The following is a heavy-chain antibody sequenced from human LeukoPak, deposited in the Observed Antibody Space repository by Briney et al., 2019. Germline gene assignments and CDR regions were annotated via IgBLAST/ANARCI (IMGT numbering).Heavy chain of an antibody. V-gene: IGHV4-59*01. D-gene: IGHD6-13*01. CDR3: ARGLQSIAAELDY. CDR1: GGSISSYY. J-gene: IGHJ4*02. Sequence: PSETLSLTCTVSGGSISSYYWSWIRQPPGKGLEWIGYIYNSGSTNYHPSLKSRVTISVDTSKNQFSLKLSSVTAADTAVYYCARGLQSIAAELDYWGQGTLVTVSS. CDR2: IYNSGST.